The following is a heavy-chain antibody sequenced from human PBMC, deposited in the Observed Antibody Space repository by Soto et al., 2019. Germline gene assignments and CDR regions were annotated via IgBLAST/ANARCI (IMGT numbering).Heavy chain of an antibody. Sequence: GGSLRLSCAVSGCTFSDYYMSWIRQAPEKGLEWVSYISCSSSYTNYADSVKGGCTISRHNAKNSLYLQMNSLRAEDTAVYYCAREPLANWLDPWGQGTLVTVSS. CDR3: AREPLANWLDP. CDR2: ISCSSSYT. D-gene: IGHD5-12*01. J-gene: IGHJ5*02. CDR1: GCTFSDYY. V-gene: IGHV3-11*06.